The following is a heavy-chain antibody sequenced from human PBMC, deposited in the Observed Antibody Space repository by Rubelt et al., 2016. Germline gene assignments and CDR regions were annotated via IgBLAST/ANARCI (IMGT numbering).Heavy chain of an antibody. V-gene: IGHV3-23*02. J-gene: IGHJ3*02. CDR2: ISGSGDST. D-gene: IGHD1-1*01. CDR3: AKVVYTWNDGGGFDS. CDR1: GFTFDDYA. Sequence: EVQLVESGGGLVQPGRSLRLSCAASGFTFDDYAMHWVRQAPGRGLEWVSTISGSGDSTYYEDSVSGRLALSRDNSKHTLYLQMRSLRTEDTAVYYCAKVVYTWNDGGGFDSWGQGTRVSVSS.